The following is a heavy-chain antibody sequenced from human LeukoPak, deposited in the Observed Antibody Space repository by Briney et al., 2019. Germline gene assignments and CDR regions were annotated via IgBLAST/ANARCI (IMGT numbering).Heavy chain of an antibody. J-gene: IGHJ5*02. CDR1: GGSISSYY. CDR3: ARDMSPSRYSSGWYA. D-gene: IGHD6-19*01. Sequence: SETLSLTCTVSGGSISSYYWSWIRQPPGKGLEWIGYIYYSGSTNYSPSLKSRVTISVDTSKNQFSLKLSSVTAADTAVYYCARDMSPSRYSSGWYAWGQGTLVTVSS. CDR2: IYYSGST. V-gene: IGHV4-59*01.